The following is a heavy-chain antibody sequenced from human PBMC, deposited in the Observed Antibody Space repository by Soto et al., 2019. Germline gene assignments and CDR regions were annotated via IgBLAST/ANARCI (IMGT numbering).Heavy chain of an antibody. CDR2: IYPGDSDT. V-gene: IGHV5-51*01. J-gene: IGHJ6*02. D-gene: IGHD1-26*01. CDR3: ARDSGSYHFYYYYGMDV. Sequence: GESLKISCKGSGYSFTSYWIGWVRQMPGKGLEWMGIIYPGDSDTRYSPSFQGQVTISADKPISTAYLQWSSLKASDTAMYYCARDSGSYHFYYYYGMDVWGQGTTVTVSS. CDR1: GYSFTSYW.